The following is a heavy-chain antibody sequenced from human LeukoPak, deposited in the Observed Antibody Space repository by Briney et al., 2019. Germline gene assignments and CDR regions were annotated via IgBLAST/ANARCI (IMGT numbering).Heavy chain of an antibody. CDR1: GGSFSGYY. Sequence: SETLSLTCAVYGGSFSGYYWSWIRQPPGKGLEWIGEINHSGSTNYNPSLKSRVTISVDTSKNQFSLKLSSVTAADTAVYYCARERDDTVTTIDYWAQGTLVTVSS. V-gene: IGHV4-34*01. D-gene: IGHD4-17*01. J-gene: IGHJ4*02. CDR3: ARERDDTVTTIDY. CDR2: INHSGST.